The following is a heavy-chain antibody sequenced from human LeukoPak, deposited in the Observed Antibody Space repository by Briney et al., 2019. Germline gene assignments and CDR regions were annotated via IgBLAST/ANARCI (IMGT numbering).Heavy chain of an antibody. D-gene: IGHD4-11*01. V-gene: IGHV4-39*01. CDR2: IQNNDNR. Sequence: PSETLSLTCSVSGGSIIRNGFYWGWIRQPPGKEMEWIGHIQNNDNRYYNPSLKSRINMSVDMSKNQFSLNVRSVTAADTAVYYCVRLLDYSSVSSCPAWGTWGQGTQVTVSS. CDR1: GGSIIRNGFY. J-gene: IGHJ5*02. CDR3: VRLLDYSSVSSCPAWGT.